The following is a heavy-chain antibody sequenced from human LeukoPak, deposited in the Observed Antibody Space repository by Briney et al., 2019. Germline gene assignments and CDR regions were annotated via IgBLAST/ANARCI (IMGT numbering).Heavy chain of an antibody. CDR1: GGSIVGYY. V-gene: IGHV4-59*08. Sequence: PSGTLSLTLPVSGGSIVGYYWSWIRPPPGKGLEWIAYIYSSGHTTSNPSLQSRVTMSRDTSRTQFTLKLSSVPAADTAVYYCARHPYSDPCDIWGPGTMVTVSS. D-gene: IGHD1-1*01. J-gene: IGHJ3*02. CDR2: IYSSGHT. CDR3: ARHPYSDPCDI.